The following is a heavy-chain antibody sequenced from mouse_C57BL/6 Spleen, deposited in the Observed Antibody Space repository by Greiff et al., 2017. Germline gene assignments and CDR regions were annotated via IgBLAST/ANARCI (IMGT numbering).Heavy chain of an antibody. CDR1: GYSITSGYY. CDR2: ISYDGSN. D-gene: IGHD1-3*01. V-gene: IGHV3-6*01. J-gene: IGHJ2*01. CDR3: ARESGPVAY. Sequence: DVKLQESGPGLVKPSQSLSLTCSVTGYSITSGYYWNWIRQFPGNKLEWMGYISYDGSNNYNPSLKNRISITRDTSKNQFFLKLNSVTTEDTATYYCARESGPVAYWGQGTTLTVSS.